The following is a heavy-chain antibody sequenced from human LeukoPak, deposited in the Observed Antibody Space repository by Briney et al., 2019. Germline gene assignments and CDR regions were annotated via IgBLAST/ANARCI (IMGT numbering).Heavy chain of an antibody. D-gene: IGHD6-13*01. CDR2: IIPIFGTA. J-gene: IGHJ5*02. Sequence: SVKVSCKASGGTFSSYAISWVRQAPGQGLEWMGGIIPIFGTANYAQKFQGRVTITADESTSTAYMELSSLRSEDTAVYYCARGWLFAAAGTDNWFDPWGQGTLVTVSS. CDR1: GGTFSSYA. CDR3: ARGWLFAAAGTDNWFDP. V-gene: IGHV1-69*13.